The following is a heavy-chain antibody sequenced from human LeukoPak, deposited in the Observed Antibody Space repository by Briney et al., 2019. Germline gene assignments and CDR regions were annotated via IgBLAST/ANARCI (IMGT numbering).Heavy chain of an antibody. V-gene: IGHV1-69*05. D-gene: IGHD2-2*02. J-gene: IGHJ3*02. CDR1: GGTFSSYA. CDR3: ARDRCSSTSCYTAFDI. Sequence: ASVKVSCKASGGTFSSYAISWVRQAPGQGLEWMGGIIPIFGTANYAQKFQGRVTITTDESTSTAYMELSSLRSEDTAVYYCARDRCSSTSCYTAFDIWGQGTMVTVSS. CDR2: IIPIFGTA.